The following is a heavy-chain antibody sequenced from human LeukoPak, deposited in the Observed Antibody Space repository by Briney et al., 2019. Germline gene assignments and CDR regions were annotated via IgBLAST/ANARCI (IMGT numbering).Heavy chain of an antibody. CDR2: IRSKANSYAT. CDR1: GFTFSGSA. CDR3: TRPGIAAAGIRDY. D-gene: IGHD6-13*01. V-gene: IGHV3-73*01. J-gene: IGHJ4*02. Sequence: GGSLKLSCAASGFTFSGSAMHWVRQASGKGLEWVGRIRSKANSYATAYAASVKGRFTISRDDSKNTAYLQMNSLKTEDTAAYYCTRPGIAAAGIRDYWGQGTLVTVSS.